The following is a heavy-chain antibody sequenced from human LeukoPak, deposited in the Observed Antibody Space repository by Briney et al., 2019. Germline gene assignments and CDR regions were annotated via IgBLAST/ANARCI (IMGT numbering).Heavy chain of an antibody. J-gene: IGHJ6*03. V-gene: IGHV3-7*01. CDR1: GFTFSDYW. Sequence: PGGSLRLSCAASGFTFSDYWMSWVRQAPGKGLEWVANIKQDGSEKYYVDSVKGRFTISRDNAKNSLYLQMNSLRAEDTAVYYCARGPCSNSDYYYYYMDVWGKGTTVTVSS. CDR3: ARGPCSNSDYYYYYMDV. D-gene: IGHD4-11*01. CDR2: IKQDGSEK.